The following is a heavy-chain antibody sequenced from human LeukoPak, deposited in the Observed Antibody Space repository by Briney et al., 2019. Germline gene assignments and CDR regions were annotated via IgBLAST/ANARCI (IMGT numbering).Heavy chain of an antibody. CDR2: ISGSGGTT. Sequence: PGGSLRLSCAASGFTFSNYAMSWVRQAPGEGLEWVSTISGSGGTTYYADSVKGRFTISRDNSKNTLYLQMNSLRAEDTAVYYCAKGSDGYSSGWYPFDYWGQGTLVTVSS. CDR3: AKGSDGYSSGWYPFDY. J-gene: IGHJ4*02. CDR1: GFTFSNYA. D-gene: IGHD6-19*01. V-gene: IGHV3-23*01.